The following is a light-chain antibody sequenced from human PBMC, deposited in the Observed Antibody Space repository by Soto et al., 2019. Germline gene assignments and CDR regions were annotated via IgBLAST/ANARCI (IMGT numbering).Light chain of an antibody. CDR1: ENISRY. CDR3: HRSDSFPYP. J-gene: IGKJ2*01. Sequence: DIQMTQSPSFLSASVGDTVTITCRASENISRYLNWYQQKVGKAPKLLIYAASSLQSAVTSRFIGSRSATDFTLIISSLLPEDFATYYCHRSDSFPYPFGQGNNVEIK. CDR2: AAS. V-gene: IGKV1-39*01.